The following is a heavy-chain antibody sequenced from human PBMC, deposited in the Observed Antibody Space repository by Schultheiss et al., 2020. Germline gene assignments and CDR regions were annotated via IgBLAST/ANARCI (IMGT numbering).Heavy chain of an antibody. V-gene: IGHV4-4*02. J-gene: IGHJ5*02. D-gene: IGHD2-15*01. CDR1: RGSISSSNW. CDR3: ARFHCSGGSCYLENWFDP. Sequence: SETLSLTCAVSRGSISSSNWWSWVRQPPGKGLEWIGQIYHSGSTNYNPSLKSRVTISVDKSKNQFSLKLRSVTAADTAVYYCARFHCSGGSCYLENWFDPWGQGTLVTVSS. CDR2: IYHSGST.